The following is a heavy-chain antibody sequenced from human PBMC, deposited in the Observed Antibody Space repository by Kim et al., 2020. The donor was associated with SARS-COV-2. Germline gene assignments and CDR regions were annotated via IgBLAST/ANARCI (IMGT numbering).Heavy chain of an antibody. J-gene: IGHJ6*02. V-gene: IGHV3-23*01. CDR3: AKDLMGFWSGYPPYYYGMDV. CDR2: ISGSGGST. D-gene: IGHD3-3*01. CDR1: GFTFSSYA. Sequence: GGSLRLSCAASGFTFSSYAMSWVRQAPGKGLEWVSAISGSGGSTYYADSVKGRFTISRDNSKNTLYLQMNSLRAEDTAVYYCAKDLMGFWSGYPPYYYGMDVWGPGTTVTVSS.